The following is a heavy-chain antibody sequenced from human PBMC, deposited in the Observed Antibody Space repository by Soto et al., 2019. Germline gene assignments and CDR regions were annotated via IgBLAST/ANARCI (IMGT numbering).Heavy chain of an antibody. J-gene: IGHJ4*02. Sequence: QITLKESGPTLVRPTQTLTLTCTFSGFSLTTSGVGVGWIRQPPGKALEWLAVIYWDDDKRYSSSLKSRLTITKDTSKNQVALTMTNMDPVDTATYYCAHHPYYGLGSYSFDYLGQGTLVTVSS. CDR1: GFSLTTSGVG. V-gene: IGHV2-5*02. CDR3: AHHPYYGLGSYSFDY. CDR2: IYWDDDK. D-gene: IGHD3-10*01.